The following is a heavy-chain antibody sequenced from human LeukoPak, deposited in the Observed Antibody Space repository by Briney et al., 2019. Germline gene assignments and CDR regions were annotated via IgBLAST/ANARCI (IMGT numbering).Heavy chain of an antibody. CDR1: GFTVSSNY. CDR3: ARVPNEQSHYYSQNAFDI. Sequence: PGGSLRLSCAASGFTVSSNYMSWVRQAPGKGLEWVANIKQDGSEKYYVDSVKGRFTISRDNAKNSLYLQMNSLRAEDTAVYYCARVPNEQSHYYSQNAFDIWGQGTMVTVSS. J-gene: IGHJ3*02. D-gene: IGHD3-22*01. V-gene: IGHV3-7*01. CDR2: IKQDGSEK.